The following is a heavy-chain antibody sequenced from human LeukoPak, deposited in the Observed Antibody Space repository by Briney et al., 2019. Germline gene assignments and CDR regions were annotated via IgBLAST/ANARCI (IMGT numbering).Heavy chain of an antibody. CDR3: ARMTRIADYYFDY. CDR1: GGSFSGYY. CDR2: INHSGST. V-gene: IGHV4-34*01. D-gene: IGHD6-13*01. Sequence: PSETLSLTCAVYGGSFSGYYWSWIRQPPGKGLEWIGEINHSGSTNYNPSLKSRVTISVDTSKNQFSLKLSSVTAADTAVYYCARMTRIADYYFDYWGQGTLVTVSS. J-gene: IGHJ4*02.